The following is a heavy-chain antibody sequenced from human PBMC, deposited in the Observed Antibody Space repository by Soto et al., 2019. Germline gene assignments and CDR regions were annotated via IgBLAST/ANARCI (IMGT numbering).Heavy chain of an antibody. J-gene: IGHJ6*02. D-gene: IGHD3-22*01. CDR1: GGSISSGGYY. CDR2: IYYSGST. V-gene: IGHV4-31*03. Sequence: SETLSLTCTVSGGSISSGGYYWSWIRQHPGKGLEWIGYIYYSGSTYYNPSLKSRVTISVDTSKNQFSLKLSSVTAADTAVYYCAKDLEPSTYYYDSSVLFGAYYYYGLDVWGQGTTVTVSS. CDR3: AKDLEPSTYYYDSSVLFGAYYYYGLDV.